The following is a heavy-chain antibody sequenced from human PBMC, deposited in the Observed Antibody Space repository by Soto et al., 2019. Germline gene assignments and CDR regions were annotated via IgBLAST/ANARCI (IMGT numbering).Heavy chain of an antibody. D-gene: IGHD4-4*01. Sequence: GGSLRLSCAASGFTFSNAWMNWVRQAPGKGLEWVGRIKSKTDGGTTDYAAPVKGRFTISRDDSKNTLYLQMNSLKTEDTAVYYCTTKQRRYSNYGRPDYYYYGMDVWGQGTTVTVSS. V-gene: IGHV3-15*07. CDR1: GFTFSNAW. J-gene: IGHJ6*02. CDR2: IKSKTDGGTT. CDR3: TTKQRRYSNYGRPDYYYYGMDV.